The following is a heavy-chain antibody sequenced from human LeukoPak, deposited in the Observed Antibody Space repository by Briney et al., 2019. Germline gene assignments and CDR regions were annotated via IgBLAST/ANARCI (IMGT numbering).Heavy chain of an antibody. CDR2: FISLFDIK. Sequence: ASVKVSCKASGYTFTSYYMHGVRQAPGQGLEWMGGFISLFDIKMYAQEVRGRVTITADERTATVFMELSRLRSEDTAVYYCARGLVELRETQNHYYYTDVWGEGTTIIIS. CDR3: ARGLVELRETQNHYYYTDV. V-gene: IGHV1-46*01. J-gene: IGHJ6*03. CDR1: GYTFTSYY. D-gene: IGHD3-10*01.